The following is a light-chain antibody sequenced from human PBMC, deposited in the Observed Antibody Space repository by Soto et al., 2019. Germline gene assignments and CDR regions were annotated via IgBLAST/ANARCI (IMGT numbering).Light chain of an antibody. CDR3: QQRSNWPTP. Sequence: EIVLTQSPGTLSLSPGERATLSCRASQSVSSYLAWYQQKPGQAPRLLIYDASNRATGIPARFSGSGSGTDFTLTISSLEPEDFAVYYCQQRSNWPTPLGQGTRPEIK. J-gene: IGKJ5*01. CDR1: QSVSSY. CDR2: DAS. V-gene: IGKV3-11*01.